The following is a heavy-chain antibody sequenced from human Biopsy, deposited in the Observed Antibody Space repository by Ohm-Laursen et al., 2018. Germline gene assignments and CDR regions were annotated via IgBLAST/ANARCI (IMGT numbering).Heavy chain of an antibody. CDR2: IYDRGST. V-gene: IGHV4-59*01. CDR1: GDSISSYY. D-gene: IGHD5-12*01. Sequence: SETLSLTCTVSGDSISSYYWSWIRQPPGQGLEYIGYIYDRGSTANYNPSLESRVTISVDTSRNQFSLKLSSVTAADTAVYYCAGRPWPNAFDIWGQGTMVTVSS. J-gene: IGHJ3*02. CDR3: AGRPWPNAFDI.